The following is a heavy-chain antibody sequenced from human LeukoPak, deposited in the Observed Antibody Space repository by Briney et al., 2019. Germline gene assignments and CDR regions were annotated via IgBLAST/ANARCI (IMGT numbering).Heavy chain of an antibody. CDR1: GFTFSSYS. Sequence: GGSLRLSCAASGFTFSSYSMNWVRQAPGKGLEWVSSISSSSSYIYYADSVKGRFTISRDNAKNSLYLQMNSLRAEDTAVHYCARARGIAVAGTYALGFDYWGQGTLVTVSS. CDR3: ARARGIAVAGTYALGFDY. J-gene: IGHJ4*02. CDR2: ISSSSSYI. V-gene: IGHV3-21*01. D-gene: IGHD6-19*01.